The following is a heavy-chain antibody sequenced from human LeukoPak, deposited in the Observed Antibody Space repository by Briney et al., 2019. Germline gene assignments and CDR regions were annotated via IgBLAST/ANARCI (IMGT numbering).Heavy chain of an antibody. J-gene: IGHJ4*02. CDR3: ARVGPDIVVVPAAMPFDY. V-gene: IGHV4-34*01. D-gene: IGHD2-2*01. CDR2: INHSGST. Sequence: KSSETLSLTCAVYGGSFSGYYWSWIRQPPGKGLEWIGEINHSGSTNYNPSLKSRVTISVDTSKNQFSLKLSSVTAADTAVYYCARVGPDIVVVPAAMPFDYWGQGTLVTVSS. CDR1: GGSFSGYY.